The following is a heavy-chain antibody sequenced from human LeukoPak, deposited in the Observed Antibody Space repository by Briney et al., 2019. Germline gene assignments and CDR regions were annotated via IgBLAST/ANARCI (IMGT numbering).Heavy chain of an antibody. CDR2: IYPGDSDT. V-gene: IGHV5-51*01. J-gene: IGHJ3*02. CDR1: GYSFTSYW. CDR3: ARQGRWLQFGNAFDI. D-gene: IGHD5-24*01. Sequence: GESLKISCKGSGYSFTSYWIGWVRQMPGKGLEWMGIIYPGDSDTRYSPSFQGQVTISADKSISTAYLQWCSLKASDTAMYYCARQGRWLQFGNAFDIWGQGTMVTVSS.